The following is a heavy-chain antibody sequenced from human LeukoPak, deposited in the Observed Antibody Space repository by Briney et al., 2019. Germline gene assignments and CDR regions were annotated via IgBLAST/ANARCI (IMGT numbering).Heavy chain of an antibody. D-gene: IGHD5-24*01. J-gene: IGHJ4*02. CDR3: ARERRDGYNVIDY. V-gene: IGHV3-48*03. CDR1: GFTFSSYE. Sequence: GGSLRLSCAASGFTFSSYEMNWVRQAPGKGLEWVSYISSSSGSTIYYADSVKGRFTISRDNAKNSLYLQMNSLRAEDTAVYYCARERRDGYNVIDYWGQGTLVTVSS. CDR2: ISSSSGSTI.